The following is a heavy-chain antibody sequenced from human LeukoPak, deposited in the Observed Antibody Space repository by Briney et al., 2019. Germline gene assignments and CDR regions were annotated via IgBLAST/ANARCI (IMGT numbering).Heavy chain of an antibody. J-gene: IGHJ4*02. CDR3: AREGDS. V-gene: IGHV1-8*03. Sequence: ASVKVSCKASGYTFTSYDINWVRQAAGQGLEWMGWVNPDTGNTAYARKFQGRVTITRNTSIYTVYMELSSLRSEDTAMYYCAREGDSWGQGTLVTVSS. CDR1: GYTFTSYD. CDR2: VNPDTGNT.